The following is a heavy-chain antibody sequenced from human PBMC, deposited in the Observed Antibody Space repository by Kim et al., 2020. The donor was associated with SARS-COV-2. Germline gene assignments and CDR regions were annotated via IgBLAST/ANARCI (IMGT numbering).Heavy chain of an antibody. Sequence: TYFSRSLKSRVTISIDTSQTLFSLWLTSVTAADRAVYYCARYSFGAPFDHWGQGTLVTVSS. CDR2: T. CDR3: ARYSFGAPFDH. V-gene: IGHV4-31*02. D-gene: IGHD2-21*01. J-gene: IGHJ4*02.